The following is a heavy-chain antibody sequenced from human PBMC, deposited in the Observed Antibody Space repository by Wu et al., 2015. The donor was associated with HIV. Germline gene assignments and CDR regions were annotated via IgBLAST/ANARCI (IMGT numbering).Heavy chain of an antibody. CDR1: GGSFSGYY. Sequence: QVQLQQWGAGLLKPSETLSLTCAVYGGSFSGYYWSWIRQPPGKGLEWIGEINHSGSTNYNPSLKSRVTISVDTSKNQFSLKLSSVTAADTAVYYCARGQRVDGSGQNWFDPWGQGTLVTVSS. CDR2: INHSGST. V-gene: IGHV4-34*01. J-gene: IGHJ5*02. D-gene: IGHD3-10*01. CDR3: ARGQRVDGSGQNWFDP.